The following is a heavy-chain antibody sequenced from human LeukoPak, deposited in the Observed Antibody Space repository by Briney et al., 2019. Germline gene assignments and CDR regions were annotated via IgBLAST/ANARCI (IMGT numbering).Heavy chain of an antibody. CDR1: GGSISSYY. Sequence: SETLSLTCTVPGGSISSYYWSWIRQPPGKGLEWIGEINHRGSTNYNPSLKSRVTVSVDTSKNQFSLKLSSVTAADTAVYYCVRQNYGAATIKYWGQGTLVTVSS. V-gene: IGHV4-34*01. D-gene: IGHD1-7*01. CDR2: INHRGST. J-gene: IGHJ4*02. CDR3: VRQNYGAATIKY.